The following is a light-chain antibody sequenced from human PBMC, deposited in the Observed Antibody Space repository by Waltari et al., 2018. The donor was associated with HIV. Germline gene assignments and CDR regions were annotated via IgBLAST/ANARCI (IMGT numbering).Light chain of an antibody. J-gene: IGLJ2*01. CDR1: SSDVGRYHY. CDR3: SSYTSSSSRVV. Sequence: QSALTQPASVSGSPGQAITITCTGTSSDVGRYHYVSWYQQHPGKAPKLMIYDVSNRPSGVSNRFSGSKSGNTASLTISGLQAEDEADYYCSSYTSSSSRVVFGGGTKLTVL. CDR2: DVS. V-gene: IGLV2-14*03.